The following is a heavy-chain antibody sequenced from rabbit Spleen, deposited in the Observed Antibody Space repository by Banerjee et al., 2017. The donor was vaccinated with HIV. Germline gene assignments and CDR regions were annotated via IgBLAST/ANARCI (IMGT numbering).Heavy chain of an antibody. CDR1: GFSLSSYS. CDR3: ARDLVAVIGWNFNL. J-gene: IGHJ4*01. D-gene: IGHD1-1*01. CDR2: INIVTGKS. Sequence: QEQLKESGGDLVKPEGSLTLTCTASGFSLSSYSMGWVRQAPGKELEWIACINIVTGKSVYASWAKGRFIMSRTSSTTVTLQMTSLTAADTATYFCARDLVAVIGWNFNLWGPGTLVTVS. V-gene: IGHV1S45*01.